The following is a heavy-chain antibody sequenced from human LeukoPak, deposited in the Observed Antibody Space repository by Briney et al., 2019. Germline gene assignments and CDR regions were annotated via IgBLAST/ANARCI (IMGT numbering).Heavy chain of an antibody. D-gene: IGHD6-13*01. CDR1: GVSISSSNSY. CDR2: IYYSGNT. V-gene: IGHV4-39*01. J-gene: IGHJ3*02. Sequence: SETLSLTCTVSGVSISSSNSYWGWIRQPPGKGLEWIASIYYSGNTYYNASLKSQVSISIDTSKNQFSLRLTSVTAADTAVYYCARHFRQQLADDAFDIWGQGTMVTVSS. CDR3: ARHFRQQLADDAFDI.